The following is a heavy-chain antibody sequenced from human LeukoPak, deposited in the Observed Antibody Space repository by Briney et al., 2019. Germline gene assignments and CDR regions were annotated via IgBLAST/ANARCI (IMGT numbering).Heavy chain of an antibody. CDR3: ARYQRSAPAREDY. D-gene: IGHD2-2*01. V-gene: IGHV3-30*03. J-gene: IGHJ4*02. Sequence: PGGSLRLSCAASGFTFSSYGMHWVRQAPGKGLEWVAVISYDGSNKYYADSVKGRFTISRDNSKNTLYLQMNSLRAEDTAVYYCARYQRSAPAREDYWGQGTLVTVSS. CDR2: ISYDGSNK. CDR1: GFTFSSYG.